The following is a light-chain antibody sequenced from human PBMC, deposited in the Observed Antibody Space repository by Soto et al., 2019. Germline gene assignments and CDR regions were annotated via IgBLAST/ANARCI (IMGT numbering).Light chain of an antibody. Sequence: DILMTKSHISLPVTPGEPASISCRSSQSLLHSNGYNYLDWYLQKPGQSPQLLIYLGSNRASGVPDRFSGSGSGTDFTLKISRVEAEDVGVYYCMQALQTPWTFGQGTKVDIK. V-gene: IGKV2-28*01. CDR2: LGS. J-gene: IGKJ1*01. CDR1: QSLLHSNGYNY. CDR3: MQALQTPWT.